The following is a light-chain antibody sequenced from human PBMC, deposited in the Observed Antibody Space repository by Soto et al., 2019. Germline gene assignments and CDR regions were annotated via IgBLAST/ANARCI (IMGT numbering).Light chain of an antibody. Sequence: IQMTQSPSTLSASVGDRVAITCRASQSIGIWLAWYQKKPGKAPRFLIYKASTLQTGGPSRFSGSGSRTEITLTISNVPPDDFATYNCQQYNDFSLTFGQGTKVEIK. J-gene: IGKJ1*01. CDR1: QSIGIW. CDR2: KAS. CDR3: QQYNDFSLT. V-gene: IGKV1-5*03.